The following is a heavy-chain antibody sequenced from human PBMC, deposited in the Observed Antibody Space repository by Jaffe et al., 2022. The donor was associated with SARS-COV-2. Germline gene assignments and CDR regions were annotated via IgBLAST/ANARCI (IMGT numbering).Heavy chain of an antibody. CDR1: GFSFSTYS. D-gene: IGHD1-1*01. Sequence: EVQLVESGGGLVKPGGSLRLSCAASGFSFSTYSMNWVRQAPGKGLEWVSSISRSSSYIYYADSVKGRFTISRDNAQSSLYLQMNSLRAEDTAVYYCARALTGVGSTEYYYYNGMDVWGQGTTVTVSS. V-gene: IGHV3-21*01. CDR2: ISRSSSYI. J-gene: IGHJ6*02. CDR3: ARALTGVGSTEYYYYNGMDV.